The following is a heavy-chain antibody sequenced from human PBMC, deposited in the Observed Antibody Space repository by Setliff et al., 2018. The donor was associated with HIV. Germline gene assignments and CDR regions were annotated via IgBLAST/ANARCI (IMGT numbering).Heavy chain of an antibody. CDR3: ARDYYNFQDM. V-gene: IGHV4-4*02. D-gene: IGHD3-3*01. CDR2: IYHSGST. Sequence: PSETLSLTCAVSGGSSSSNWWSWVRQSPGKGLEWIGEIYHSGSTHYNPSLKSRVTFSVDTSKNQFSLKLSSVTAADSPVYYCARDYYNFQDMWGQGTMVTVSS. CDR1: GGSSSSNW. J-gene: IGHJ3*02.